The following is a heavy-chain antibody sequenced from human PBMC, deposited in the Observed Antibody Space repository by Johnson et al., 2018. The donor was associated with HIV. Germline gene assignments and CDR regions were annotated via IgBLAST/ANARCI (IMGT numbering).Heavy chain of an antibody. D-gene: IGHD3-22*01. CDR2: ISSSGSTI. V-gene: IGHV3-11*01. CDR3: TTAKWLLGAFDI. Sequence: QVQLVESGGGLVKPGGSLRLSCSASGFTFSDYYMSWIRQAPGKGLEWVSYISSSGSTIYYADSVKGRFTISRDNSKNTLYLQMNSLKTEDTAVYYCTTAKWLLGAFDIWGQGTMVTVSS. CDR1: GFTFSDYY. J-gene: IGHJ3*02.